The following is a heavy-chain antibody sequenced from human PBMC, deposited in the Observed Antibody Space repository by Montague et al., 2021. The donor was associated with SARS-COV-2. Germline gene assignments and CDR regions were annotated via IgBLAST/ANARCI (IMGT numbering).Heavy chain of an antibody. CDR3: VRYSGWFYFDF. CDR2: TYYNSKWYK. V-gene: IGHV6-1*01. Sequence: CAISGDSVSINRLASGWNRQSPSRGPERLGRTYYNSKWYKDYAPSVRGRLTVNPDASKNEFSLELNYVTPEDTAVYYCVRYSGWFYFDFWGQGTLVTVS. J-gene: IGHJ4*02. CDR1: GDSVSINRLA. D-gene: IGHD6-19*01.